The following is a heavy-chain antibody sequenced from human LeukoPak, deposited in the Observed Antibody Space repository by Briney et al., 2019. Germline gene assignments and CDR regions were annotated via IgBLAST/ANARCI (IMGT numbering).Heavy chain of an antibody. CDR2: ISSSSSTI. V-gene: IGHV3-48*01. D-gene: IGHD3-22*01. J-gene: IGHJ4*02. CDR1: GFTFSSYS. CDR3: ARVSRRYYHDSSGYLGY. Sequence: SGGSLRLSCAASGFTFSSYSMNWVRQAPGKGLEWVSYISSSSSTIYYADSVKGRFTISRDNAKNSLYLQMNSLRAEDTAVYYCARVSRRYYHDSSGYLGYWGQSTLVTVSS.